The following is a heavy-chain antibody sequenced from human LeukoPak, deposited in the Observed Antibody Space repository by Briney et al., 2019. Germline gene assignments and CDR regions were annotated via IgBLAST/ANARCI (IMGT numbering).Heavy chain of an antibody. Sequence: SETLSLTCAVYGGSFSGYYWNWIRQPPGKGLEWIGEINHSGSINYNPSLKSRVTISVDTSKNQFSLKLSSVTAADTAGYYCARRPLRFLEWLFDWGQGTLVTVSS. CDR3: ARRPLRFLEWLFD. CDR2: INHSGSI. V-gene: IGHV4-34*01. J-gene: IGHJ4*02. D-gene: IGHD3-3*01. CDR1: GGSFSGYY.